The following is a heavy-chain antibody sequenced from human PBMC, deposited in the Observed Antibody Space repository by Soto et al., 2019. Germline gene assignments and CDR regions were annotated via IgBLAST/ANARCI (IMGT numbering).Heavy chain of an antibody. J-gene: IGHJ3*02. Sequence: VSVKVSCKASGYTFTSYAMHWVRQAPGQRLEWMGWINAGNGNTKYSQKFQGRVTITRDTSASTAYMELSSLRSEDTAVYYCAREDYGGNSGDAFDIWGQGTMVTVSS. CDR3: AREDYGGNSGDAFDI. D-gene: IGHD4-17*01. CDR1: GYTFTSYA. V-gene: IGHV1-3*01. CDR2: INAGNGNT.